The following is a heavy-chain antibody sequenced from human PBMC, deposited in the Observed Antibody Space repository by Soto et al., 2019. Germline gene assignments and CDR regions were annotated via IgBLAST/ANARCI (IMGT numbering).Heavy chain of an antibody. CDR2: INPSSGGT. Sequence: ASVKVSCKASGFTFTDYYIHRVRQSPGQGLEWMGWINPSSGGTKSAQQFQGRVTMTRDTSISAAYMELSGLTSDDTAVYYCVGGKFRGSWGQGALVTVSS. V-gene: IGHV1-2*02. D-gene: IGHD2-15*01. J-gene: IGHJ4*02. CDR3: VGGKFRGS. CDR1: GFTFTDYY.